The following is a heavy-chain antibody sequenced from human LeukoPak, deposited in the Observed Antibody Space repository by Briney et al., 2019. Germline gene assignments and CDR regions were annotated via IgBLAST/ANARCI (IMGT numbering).Heavy chain of an antibody. J-gene: IGHJ4*02. CDR2: IYTSGST. D-gene: IGHD3-3*01. V-gene: IGHV4-4*07. Sequence: SETLSLTCTVSGGSISSYYWSWIRQPAGKGLEWIGRIYTSGSTSYNPSLKSRVTMSVDTSKNQFSLKLSSVTAADTAVYYCARAGDFWSGYYTQPYFDYWGQGTLVTVSS. CDR3: ARAGDFWSGYYTQPYFDY. CDR1: GGSISSYY.